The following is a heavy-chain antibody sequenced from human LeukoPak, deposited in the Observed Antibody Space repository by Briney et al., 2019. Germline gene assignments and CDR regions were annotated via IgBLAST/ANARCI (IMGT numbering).Heavy chain of an antibody. CDR3: ARGGASQQWYYFDF. CDR1: GGTFSSYA. V-gene: IGHV1-69*05. Sequence: SVKVSCKASGGTFSSYAISWVRQAPGQGLEWMGGIIPIFGTANYAQKFQGRVTITTDESTSTAYMELSSLISEDTAIYYCARGGASQQWYYFDFWGQGTLVTVSS. J-gene: IGHJ4*02. CDR2: IIPIFGTA. D-gene: IGHD5-18*01.